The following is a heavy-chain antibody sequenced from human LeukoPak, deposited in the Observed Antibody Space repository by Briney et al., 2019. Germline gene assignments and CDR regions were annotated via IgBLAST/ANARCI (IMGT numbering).Heavy chain of an antibody. CDR2: IKSKTDGGTT. V-gene: IGHV3-15*01. CDR3: TTDLRS. CDR1: GLTFTNAW. Sequence: GGSLRLSCVASGLTFTNAWMTWVRQAPGKGPEWVGRIKSKTDGGTTGYAAPVKGRFTISRDDSKNTLYLQMNRLKTENTALYYCTTDLRSWGQGALVAVSS. D-gene: IGHD3-16*02. J-gene: IGHJ5*02.